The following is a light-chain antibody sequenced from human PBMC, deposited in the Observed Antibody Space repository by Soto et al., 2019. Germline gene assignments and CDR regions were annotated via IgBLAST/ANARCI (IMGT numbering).Light chain of an antibody. V-gene: IGKV3-11*01. Sequence: EIVLKQSPATLSLSPGERATLSCRASQSVSNYLAWYQQKPGQAPRLLIYDASNRATGIPARFSGSGSGTDFTLTISSLEPEDFAGYSCQPRRKWTRCTFGPGTKVEIK. CDR1: QSVSNY. CDR3: QPRRKWTRCT. CDR2: DAS. J-gene: IGKJ2*02.